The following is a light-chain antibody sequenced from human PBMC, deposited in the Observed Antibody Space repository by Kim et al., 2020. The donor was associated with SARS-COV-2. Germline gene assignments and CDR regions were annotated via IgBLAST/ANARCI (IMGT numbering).Light chain of an antibody. CDR2: LGC. V-gene: IGKV2-28*01. Sequence: DIVMTQSPLSLPVTPGEPASISCRSSQSLLYSDGYTYLDWYLQKPGQSPQLLIYLGCNRASGVPDRFSGSGSGTDFTLKISRVAAEDVGVYYCMQVLQIPRTFGQGTKLEI. CDR3: MQVLQIPRT. J-gene: IGKJ2*01. CDR1: QSLLYSDGYTY.